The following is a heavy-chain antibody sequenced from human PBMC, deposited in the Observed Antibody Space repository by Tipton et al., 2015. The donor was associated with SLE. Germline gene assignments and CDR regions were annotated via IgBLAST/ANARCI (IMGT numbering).Heavy chain of an antibody. CDR3: ARGLAVAGRHFDY. J-gene: IGHJ4*02. CDR1: GGSFSGYY. V-gene: IGHV4-34*01. D-gene: IGHD6-19*01. Sequence: TLSLTCAVYGGSFSGYYWSWIRQPPGKGLEWIGEINHSGSTNYSPSLKSRVTISVDTSKSQFSLKLSSVTAADTAVYYCARGLAVAGRHFDYWGQGTLVTVSS. CDR2: INHSGST.